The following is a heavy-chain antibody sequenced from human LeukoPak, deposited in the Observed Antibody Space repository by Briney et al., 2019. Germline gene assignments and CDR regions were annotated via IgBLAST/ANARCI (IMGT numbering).Heavy chain of an antibody. J-gene: IGHJ6*02. CDR1: GYTFTGYY. CDR2: INPNSGGT. CDR3: ASGAPSYYYYGMDV. V-gene: IGHV1-2*02. Sequence: ASVTVSCKASGYTFTGYYMHWVRQAPGQGLEWMGWINPNSGGTNYAQKFQGRVTMTRDTSISTAYMELSRLRSDDTAVYYCASGAPSYYYYGMDVWGQGTTVTVSS.